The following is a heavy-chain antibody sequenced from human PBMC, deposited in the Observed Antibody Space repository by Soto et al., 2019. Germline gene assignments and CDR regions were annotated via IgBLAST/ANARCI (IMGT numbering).Heavy chain of an antibody. Sequence: EVQLLESGGGLVQPGGSLRLSCAASGFTFSSYAMSWVRQAPGKGLEWVSAISGSGGSTYYADSVKGRFTISRDNSKNTLYLQMNSLRAEDTAVYYCAKDRVAVAAAGYYYCAYWGQGTLVTVSS. J-gene: IGHJ4*02. CDR2: ISGSGGST. CDR1: GFTFSSYA. V-gene: IGHV3-23*01. CDR3: AKDRVAVAAAGYYYCAY. D-gene: IGHD6-13*01.